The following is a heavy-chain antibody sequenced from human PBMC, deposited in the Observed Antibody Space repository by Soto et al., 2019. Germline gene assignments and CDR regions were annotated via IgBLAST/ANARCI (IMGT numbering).Heavy chain of an antibody. CDR1: GGSFSGYY. D-gene: IGHD6-13*01. CDR3: ARHLYTTTWYDFYYYGMDV. Sequence: SETLSLTCAVYGGSFSGYYWGWIRQPPGKGLEWIGTIYYSGSTYYNPSLKSRVTISVDTSKNHFSLKLSSVTAADTAVYYCARHLYTTTWYDFYYYGMDVWGQGTTVTVSS. V-gene: IGHV4-39*01. J-gene: IGHJ6*02. CDR2: IYYSGST.